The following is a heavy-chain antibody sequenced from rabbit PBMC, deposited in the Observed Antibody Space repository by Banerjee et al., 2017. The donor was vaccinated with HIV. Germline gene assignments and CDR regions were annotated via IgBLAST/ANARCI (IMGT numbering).Heavy chain of an antibody. Sequence: QEQLEESGGDLVKPEGSLTLTCTASGFSFSNTYVMCWVRRAPGKGLELIVCIYTNGGSTWYASCVNGRFTISRSTSLNTVNLKMTSLTAADTATYFCARDDSTSGGYVFNLWGPVTLVTVS. CDR1: GFSFSNTYV. CDR3: ARDDSTSGGYVFNL. CDR2: IYTNGGST. D-gene: IGHD1-1*01. V-gene: IGHV1S43*01. J-gene: IGHJ4*01.